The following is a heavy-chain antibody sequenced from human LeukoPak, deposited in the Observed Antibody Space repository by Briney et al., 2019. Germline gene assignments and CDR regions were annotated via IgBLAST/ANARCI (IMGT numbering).Heavy chain of an antibody. D-gene: IGHD1-26*01. J-gene: IGHJ3*02. CDR1: GYTFTGHY. CDR2: INPNSGGT. V-gene: IGHV1-2*02. Sequence: ASVKVSCKASGYTFTGHYMHWVRQAPGQGLEWMGWINPNSGGTNYAQKFQGRVTMTRDTSISTAYMELSRLRSDDTAVYYCARDRPRGATVLNDAFDIWGQGTMVTVSS. CDR3: ARDRPRGATVLNDAFDI.